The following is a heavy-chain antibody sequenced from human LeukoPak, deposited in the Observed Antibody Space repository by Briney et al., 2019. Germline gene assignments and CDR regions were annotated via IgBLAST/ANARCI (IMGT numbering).Heavy chain of an antibody. Sequence: GGSLRLSCSASGFTFSSLAMNWVRQAPGKGLEYISGISSSGDSTYYADSVKGRFTISRDNSKNTLYLQMSSLRPEDTAMYYRVKAQVGGTWDCWGQGTLVTVSS. D-gene: IGHD1-1*01. V-gene: IGHV3-64D*09. CDR2: ISSSGDST. J-gene: IGHJ4*02. CDR1: GFTFSSLA. CDR3: VKAQVGGTWDC.